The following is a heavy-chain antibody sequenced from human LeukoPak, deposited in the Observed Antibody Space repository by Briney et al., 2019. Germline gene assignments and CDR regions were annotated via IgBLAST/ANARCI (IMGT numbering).Heavy chain of an antibody. Sequence: GGSLRLSCAASGFSLSTYWMHWVRQAPGKGLVWVSRIDNDGTSTTYADSVKGRFTISRDNAKSAVYLQMNSLRAEDTAVYYCARTAASFDYWGQGTLVTVSS. J-gene: IGHJ4*02. D-gene: IGHD6-25*01. CDR3: ARTAASFDY. CDR2: IDNDGTST. V-gene: IGHV3-74*01. CDR1: GFSLSTYW.